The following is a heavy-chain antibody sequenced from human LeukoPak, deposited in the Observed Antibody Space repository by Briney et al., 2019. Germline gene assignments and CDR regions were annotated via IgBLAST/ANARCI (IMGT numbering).Heavy chain of an antibody. CDR2: IYSGGST. V-gene: IGHV3-53*01. Sequence: PGGSLRLSCAASGFTVSSNYMSWVRQAPGKGLEWVSVIYSGGSTYYADSVKGRFTISRDNSKNTLYLQMNSLRAEETAVYYCARDIYSYGPGIGYWGQGTLVTVSS. D-gene: IGHD5-18*01. CDR3: ARDIYSYGPGIGY. J-gene: IGHJ4*02. CDR1: GFTVSSNY.